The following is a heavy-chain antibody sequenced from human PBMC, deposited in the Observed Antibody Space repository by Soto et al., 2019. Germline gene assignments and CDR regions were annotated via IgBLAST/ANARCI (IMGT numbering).Heavy chain of an antibody. CDR1: GFTFSSYA. J-gene: IGHJ4*02. V-gene: IGHV3-30-3*01. Sequence: QVQLVESGGGVVQPWRSLRLSCAASGFTFSSYAMHWVRQAPGKGLEWVAVISYDGSNKYYADSVKGRFTISRDNSKNTLYLQMNSLRAEDTAVYYCARDRGYSYGYFDYWGQGTLVTVSS. CDR2: ISYDGSNK. D-gene: IGHD5-18*01. CDR3: ARDRGYSYGYFDY.